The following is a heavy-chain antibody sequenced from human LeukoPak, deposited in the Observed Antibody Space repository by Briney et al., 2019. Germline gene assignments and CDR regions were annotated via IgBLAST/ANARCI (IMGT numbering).Heavy chain of an antibody. CDR3: ARLLRSYYYYYYMDV. J-gene: IGHJ6*03. CDR1: GFTFSSYS. CDR2: ISSSSSTI. Sequence: GGSLRLSCAASGFTFSSYSMNWVRQAPGKWLEWVSYISSSSSTIYYADSVKGRFTISRYNAKNSLYLQMNSLRAEDTAVYYCARLLRSYYYYYYMDVWGKGITVTVSS. V-gene: IGHV3-48*01. D-gene: IGHD1-26*01.